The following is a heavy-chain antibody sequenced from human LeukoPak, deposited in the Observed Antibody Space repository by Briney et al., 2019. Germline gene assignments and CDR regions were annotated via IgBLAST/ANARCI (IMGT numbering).Heavy chain of an antibody. CDR2: IWYDGIDK. D-gene: IGHD2-15*01. J-gene: IGHJ4*02. CDR3: AKRDYSDPATYSPLFDH. Sequence: GGSLRLSCTTSGFTFSRNGMHWVRQAPGKGLEWVAVIWYDGIDKYYADSVKGRFTISRDNSKNTLYLQMDSLRAEDTAIYYCAKRDYSDPATYSPLFDHWGQGTLVTVSS. CDR1: GFTFSRNG. V-gene: IGHV3-33*06.